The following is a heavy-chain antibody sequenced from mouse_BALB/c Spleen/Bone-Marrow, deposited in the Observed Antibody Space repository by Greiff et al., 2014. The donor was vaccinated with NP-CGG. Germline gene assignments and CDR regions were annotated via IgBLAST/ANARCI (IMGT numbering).Heavy chain of an antibody. CDR3: SRGGNFDVMDY. CDR2: INPSNGAN. D-gene: IGHD2-1*01. CDR1: GYTFTSYY. V-gene: IGHV1S81*02. J-gene: IGHJ4*01. Sequence: QVQLQQSGAELVKPGASVKLSCKASGYTFTSYYTFWVKQRPGQGLEWIGGINPSNGANNFNEKFKSKATLTVDKSSSTAYMQLSSLTSEDSAVYYCSRGGNFDVMDYWGQGTSVTVSS.